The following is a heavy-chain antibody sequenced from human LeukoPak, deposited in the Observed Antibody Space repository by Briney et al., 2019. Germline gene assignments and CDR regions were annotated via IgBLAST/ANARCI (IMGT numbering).Heavy chain of an antibody. CDR3: ARYYDSNRGLRYFDL. D-gene: IGHD3-22*01. Sequence: SETLSLTCTVSGGSISSYDYYWSWIRPPPGKGLEWIGNIYYSESNYSNTSIKSRVTISVDTSKNQFSLKLSSVTAADTAVYYCARYYDSNRGLRYFDLWGRRT. V-gene: IGHV4-30-4*01. J-gene: IGHJ2*01. CDR1: GGSISSYDYY. CDR2: IYYSESN.